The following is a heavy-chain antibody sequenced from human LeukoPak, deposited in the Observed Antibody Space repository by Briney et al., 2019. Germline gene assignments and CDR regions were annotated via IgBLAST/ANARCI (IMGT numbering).Heavy chain of an antibody. V-gene: IGHV4-59*08. CDR1: GGSISSYY. D-gene: IGHD3-10*01. CDR3: ARHGTGSYFDY. Sequence: SETLSLTCTVSGGSISSYYWSWVRQPPGKGLEWIGYIYYSGSTNYNPSLKSRVTISVDTSKNQFSLKLSSVTAADTAVYYCARHGTGSYFDYWGQGTLVTVSS. J-gene: IGHJ4*02. CDR2: IYYSGST.